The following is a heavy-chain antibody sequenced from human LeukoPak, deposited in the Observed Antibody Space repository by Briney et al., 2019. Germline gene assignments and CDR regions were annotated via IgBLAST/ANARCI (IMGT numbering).Heavy chain of an antibody. J-gene: IGHJ4*02. D-gene: IGHD3-9*01. CDR2: IYYTGSS. CDR1: GGSVSSSTYY. Sequence: WETLSLTCAVSGGSVSSSTYYWGWIRQPPGKGLEWIGNIYYTGSSYYNPSLKSRVTMSVDTSKNQFSLKMNSVTAADTAVYYCARLSKGRYFDYIFDFWGQGTLLTVSS. V-gene: IGHV4-39*01. CDR3: ARLSKGRYFDYIFDF.